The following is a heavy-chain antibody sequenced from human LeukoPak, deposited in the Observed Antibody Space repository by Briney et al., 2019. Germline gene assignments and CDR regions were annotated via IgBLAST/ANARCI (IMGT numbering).Heavy chain of an antibody. CDR3: AIRGLYGSGSYDY. CDR2: ISGSGGST. Sequence: PGGSLRLSRAASGFTFSSYAMSWVRQAPGKGLEWVSAISGSGGSTYYADSVKGRFTISRDNSKNTLYLQMNSLRAEDTAVYYCAIRGLYGSGSYDYWGQGTLVTVSS. D-gene: IGHD3-10*01. J-gene: IGHJ4*02. V-gene: IGHV3-23*01. CDR1: GFTFSSYA.